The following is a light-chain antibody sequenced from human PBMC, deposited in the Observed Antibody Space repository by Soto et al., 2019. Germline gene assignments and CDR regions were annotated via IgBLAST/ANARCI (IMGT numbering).Light chain of an antibody. CDR1: QSVSSY. Sequence: EIVLTQSPGTLSLSPGERATLSCRASQSVSSYLAWYQQKPGQAPRLLISGASSRATGIPDRFSRSGSGTDFTLTISRLEPEDFAVYYCQQYGSSPGTFGGGTKVEIK. CDR2: GAS. V-gene: IGKV3-20*01. CDR3: QQYGSSPGT. J-gene: IGKJ4*01.